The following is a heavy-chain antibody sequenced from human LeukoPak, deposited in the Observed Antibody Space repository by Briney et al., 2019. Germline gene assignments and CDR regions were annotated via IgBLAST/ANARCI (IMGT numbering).Heavy chain of an antibody. CDR3: AREREIYGDYFFDY. V-gene: IGHV3-48*01. CDR1: GFTFSSYS. J-gene: IGHJ4*02. Sequence: GGSLRLSCAASGFTFSSYSMNWVRQAPGKGLEWVSYISSSSSTIYYADSVKGRFTISRDNAKNSLYLQMNSLRAEDTVVYYCAREREIYGDYFFDYWGQGTLVTVSS. CDR2: ISSSSSTI. D-gene: IGHD4-17*01.